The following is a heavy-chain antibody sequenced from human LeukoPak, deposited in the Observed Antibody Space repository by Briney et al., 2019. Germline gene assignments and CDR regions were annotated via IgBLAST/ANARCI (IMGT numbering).Heavy chain of an antibody. V-gene: IGHV4-34*01. CDR1: GGSFSGYY. Sequence: SETLSPTCAVYGGSFSGYYWSWIRQPPGKGLEWIGEISHSGSPDYNPSLKSRVTISVDTSKNQFSLKLSSVTAADTAVYYCARGGKAGLAYWGQGTLVTVSS. J-gene: IGHJ4*02. CDR3: ARGGKAGLAY. CDR2: ISHSGSP. D-gene: IGHD6-13*01.